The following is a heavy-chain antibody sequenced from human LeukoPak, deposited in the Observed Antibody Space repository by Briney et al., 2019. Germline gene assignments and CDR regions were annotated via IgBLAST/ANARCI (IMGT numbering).Heavy chain of an antibody. Sequence: SGTLSLTCTVSGGSISSYYWSWIRQPPGKGLEWIGYMYDSGSTNYNPSLKSRVTISVDTSKNQFSLKLASVTAADTAVYYCARGLDTNYGGNHWYYFDYWGQGTLVTVSS. V-gene: IGHV4-59*01. J-gene: IGHJ4*02. CDR1: GGSISSYY. CDR3: ARGLDTNYGGNHWYYFDY. D-gene: IGHD4-23*01. CDR2: MYDSGST.